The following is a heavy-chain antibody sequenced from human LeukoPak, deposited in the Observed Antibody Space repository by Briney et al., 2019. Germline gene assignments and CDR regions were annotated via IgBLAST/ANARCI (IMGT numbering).Heavy chain of an antibody. CDR3: ARAHYYGSGSYYIGVPDD. J-gene: IGHJ4*02. Sequence: ASVKVSCKASGYTFTSYDINWVRQAPGQGLEWMGWINLSSGGTNYAQMFQGRVTMTRDTSISTAYMELSRLRSDDTAVYYCARAHYYGSGSYYIGVPDDWGQGTLVTVSS. CDR2: INLSSGGT. CDR1: GYTFTSYD. V-gene: IGHV1-2*02. D-gene: IGHD3-10*01.